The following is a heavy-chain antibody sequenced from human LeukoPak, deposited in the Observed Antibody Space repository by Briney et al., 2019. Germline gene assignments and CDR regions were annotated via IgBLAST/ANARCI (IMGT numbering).Heavy chain of an antibody. CDR1: GGSISSGGYY. CDR2: IYYSGST. D-gene: IGHD3-3*01. Sequence: PSQTLSLTCTVSGGSISSGGYYWSWIRQHAGKGLEWIGYIYYSGSTYYNPSLKSRVTISVDTSKNQFSLKLSSVTAADTAVYHCARASDFWSGHNWFDPWGQGTLVTVSS. CDR3: ARASDFWSGHNWFDP. J-gene: IGHJ5*02. V-gene: IGHV4-31*03.